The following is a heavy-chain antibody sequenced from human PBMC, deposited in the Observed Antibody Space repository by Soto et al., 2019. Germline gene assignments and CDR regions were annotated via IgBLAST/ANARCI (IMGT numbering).Heavy chain of an antibody. CDR2: VKCKNDGGTP. Sequence: HGGSLGLSGASSGLRFSIAWVDWFGKTPGRGLEWDGRVKCKNDGGTPDFSAAVKGRFAISRDDSKNMVYLEMNSLQTEDTAMYYCSRHTHLTTIPHRFDYWAHATLVNVSS. V-gene: IGHV3-15*07. J-gene: IGHJ4*01. D-gene: IGHD3-3*01. CDR1: GLRFSIAW. CDR3: SRHTHLTTIPHRFDY.